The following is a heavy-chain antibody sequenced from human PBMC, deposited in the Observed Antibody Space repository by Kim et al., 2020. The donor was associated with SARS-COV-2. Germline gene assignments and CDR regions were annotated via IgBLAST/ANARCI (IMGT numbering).Heavy chain of an antibody. CDR3: AREPSTYYDILTGYYPYYYGMGV. CDR1: GFTFSSYS. Sequence: GGSLRLSCAASGFTFSSYSMNWVRQAPGKGLEWVSSISSSSSYIYYADSVKGRFTISRDNAKNSLYLQMNSLRAEDTAVYYCAREPSTYYDILTGYYPYYYGMGVWGQGTTVTVPS. D-gene: IGHD3-9*01. J-gene: IGHJ6*02. CDR2: ISSSSSYI. V-gene: IGHV3-21*01.